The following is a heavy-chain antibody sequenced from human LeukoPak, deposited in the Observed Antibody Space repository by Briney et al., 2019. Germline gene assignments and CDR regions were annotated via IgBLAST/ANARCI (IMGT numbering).Heavy chain of an antibody. CDR1: GITFSSYA. J-gene: IGHJ5*02. D-gene: IGHD1-26*01. V-gene: IGHV3-30-3*01. CDR2: ISYDGSNK. CDR3: ARSSGSHPRLNWFDP. Sequence: GGSLRLSCAASGITFSSYAMHWVRQAPGKGLEWVAVISYDGSNKYYADSVKGRFTISRDNSKNTLYLEMNSLRAEDTAVYYCARSSGSHPRLNWFDPWGQGTLVTVSS.